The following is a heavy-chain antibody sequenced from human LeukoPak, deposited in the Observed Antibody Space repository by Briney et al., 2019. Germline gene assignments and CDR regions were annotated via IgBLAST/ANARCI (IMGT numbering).Heavy chain of an antibody. V-gene: IGHV3-21*01. Sequence: KTGGSLRLSCAASGFTFSSYSMNWVRQAPGKGLEWVSSISSSSSYIYYADSVKGRFTISRDNAKNSLYLQMNSLRAEDTAVYYCARGSYYDSSGLFDYWGQGTLVTASS. D-gene: IGHD3-22*01. CDR3: ARGSYYDSSGLFDY. CDR2: ISSSSSYI. CDR1: GFTFSSYS. J-gene: IGHJ4*02.